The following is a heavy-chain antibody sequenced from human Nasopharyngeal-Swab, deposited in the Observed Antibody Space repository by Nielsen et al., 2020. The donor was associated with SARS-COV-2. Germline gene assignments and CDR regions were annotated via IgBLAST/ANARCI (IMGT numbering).Heavy chain of an antibody. CDR2: IGTAGDT. Sequence: GGSLRLSCAASGFTFSSYDMHWVRQATGKGLEWVSAIGTAGDTYYPGYVKGRFTISRENAKNSLYLQMTSLRAGDTAVYYCARAGVATSYYYYYGMDVWGQGTTVTVSS. V-gene: IGHV3-13*01. J-gene: IGHJ6*02. CDR3: ARAGVATSYYYYYGMDV. D-gene: IGHD5-12*01. CDR1: GFTFSSYD.